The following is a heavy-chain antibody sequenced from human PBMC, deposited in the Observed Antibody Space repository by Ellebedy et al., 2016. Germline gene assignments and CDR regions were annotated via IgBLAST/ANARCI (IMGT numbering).Heavy chain of an antibody. V-gene: IGHV3-9*01. J-gene: IGHJ3*02. CDR2: ISWNSGSI. CDR3: AASNPTYNWNHYSQPLDAFDI. Sequence: GGSLRLXCAASGFTFDDYAMHWVRQAPGKGLEWVSGISWNSGSIGYADSVKGRFTISRDNAKNSLYLQMNSLRAEDTALYYCAASNPTYNWNHYSQPLDAFDIWGQGTMVTVSS. CDR1: GFTFDDYA. D-gene: IGHD1-14*01.